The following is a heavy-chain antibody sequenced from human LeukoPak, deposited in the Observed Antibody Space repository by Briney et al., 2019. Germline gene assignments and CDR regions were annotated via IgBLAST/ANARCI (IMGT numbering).Heavy chain of an antibody. CDR1: GFTFSSYS. Sequence: GGSLRLSCAASGFTFSSYSMNWVRQAPGKGLEWVSSISSSSSYIYYADSVKGRFTISRDNAKNSLYLQMNSLRAEDTAVYYCAWSNYYGSGSLFFDYWGQGTLVTVSS. D-gene: IGHD3-10*01. J-gene: IGHJ4*02. CDR2: ISSSSSYI. CDR3: AWSNYYGSGSLFFDY. V-gene: IGHV3-21*01.